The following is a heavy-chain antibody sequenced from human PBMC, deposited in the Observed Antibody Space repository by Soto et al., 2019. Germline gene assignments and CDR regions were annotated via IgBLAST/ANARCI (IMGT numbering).Heavy chain of an antibody. J-gene: IGHJ4*02. Sequence: PSETLSLTCTVSGGSISSSSYYWGWIRQPPGKGLEWIGSIYYSGSTYYNPSLKSRVTISVDTSKNQFSLKLSSVTAADTAVYYCARLHIVVVTVDYWGQGTL. V-gene: IGHV4-39*01. CDR1: GGSISSSSYY. D-gene: IGHD2-21*02. CDR2: IYYSGST. CDR3: ARLHIVVVTVDY.